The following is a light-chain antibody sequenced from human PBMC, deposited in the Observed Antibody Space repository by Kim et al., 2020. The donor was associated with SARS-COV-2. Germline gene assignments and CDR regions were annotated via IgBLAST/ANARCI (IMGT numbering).Light chain of an antibody. V-gene: IGLV2-14*03. Sequence: QSITISCTGTSSDIGHYNYVSWYQQHPGEAPKLIIYFVANRPSGVPDRFSGSKSGNTASLTISRLQAEDEADYYCSSYTLTTTLWVFGGGTQLTVL. CDR2: FVA. CDR1: SSDIGHYNY. CDR3: SSYTLTTTLWV. J-gene: IGLJ3*02.